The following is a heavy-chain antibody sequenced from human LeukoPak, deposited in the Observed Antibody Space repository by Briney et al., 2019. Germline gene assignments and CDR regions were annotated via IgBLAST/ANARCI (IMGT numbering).Heavy chain of an antibody. CDR1: GYSFTSYW. D-gene: IGHD3-10*01. CDR3: ARHYYGSGSYYKHYYGMDV. J-gene: IGHJ6*02. V-gene: IGHV5-51*01. CDR2: IYPGDSDT. Sequence: GESLKISCKGSGYSFTSYWIGWVRQMPGKGLEWMGIIYPGDSDTRYSPSFQGQVTISADKSISTAYLQWSSLKASDTAMYYCARHYYGSGSYYKHYYGMDVWGQGTTVTVSS.